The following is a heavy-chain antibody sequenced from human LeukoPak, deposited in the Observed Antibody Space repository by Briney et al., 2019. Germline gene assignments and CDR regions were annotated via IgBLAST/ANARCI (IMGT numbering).Heavy chain of an antibody. Sequence: GGSLRLSCAASGFTVSSNYMSWVRQAPGKGLEWVSVIYSGGSTYYADSVKGRFTISRDNSKNTLYLQMNSLRAEDTAVYYCARGLDPYYYYYMDVWGKGTTVTISS. V-gene: IGHV3-53*01. J-gene: IGHJ6*03. CDR2: IYSGGST. CDR1: GFTVSSNY. CDR3: ARGLDPYYYYYMDV.